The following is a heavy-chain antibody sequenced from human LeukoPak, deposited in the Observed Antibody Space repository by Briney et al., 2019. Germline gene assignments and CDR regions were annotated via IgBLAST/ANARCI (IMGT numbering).Heavy chain of an antibody. CDR1: NAVSDGSISRYY. Sequence: SETLSLTCTVSNAVSDGSISRYYRSWIRQSAGKGLEWIGRIYVTGSTNYNPSLKSRVTMSVDTSKNQFSLKLSSVTAADTAVYYCAREFWSYYDNGGYRYCDYWGQGTLVTVSS. D-gene: IGHD3-22*01. CDR3: AREFWSYYDNGGYRYCDY. CDR2: IYVTGST. J-gene: IGHJ4*02. V-gene: IGHV4-4*07.